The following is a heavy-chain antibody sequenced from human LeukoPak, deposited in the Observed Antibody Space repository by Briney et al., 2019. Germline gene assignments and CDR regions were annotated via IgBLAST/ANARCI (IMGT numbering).Heavy chain of an antibody. CDR2: IYYRGTT. V-gene: IGHV4-39*01. J-gene: IGHJ4*02. D-gene: IGHD3-10*01. Sequence: PSETLSLTCTVSGGSISSSFYYWGWIRQPPGKGLEWIGSIYYRGTTYYNPSLKSRVTISVDTSKTQFSLQLSSVTAADTAVYYCARTFYGSGSSFDYWGQGNLVTSPQ. CDR3: ARTFYGSGSSFDY. CDR1: GGSISSSFYY.